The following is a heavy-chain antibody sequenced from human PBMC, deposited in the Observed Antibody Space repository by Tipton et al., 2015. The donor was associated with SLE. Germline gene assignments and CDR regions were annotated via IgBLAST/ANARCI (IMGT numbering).Heavy chain of an antibody. CDR2: IYYSGST. CDR3: ARGGLGYSYYYYMDV. CDR1: EFTFSIYA. D-gene: IGHD5-18*01. Sequence: LRLSCAASEFTFSIYAMHWVRQAPGKGLEWIGYIYYSGSTNYNPSLKSRVTISVDTSKNQFSLKLSSVTAADTAVYYCARGGLGYSYYYYMDVWGKGTTVTVSS. V-gene: IGHV4-59*01. J-gene: IGHJ6*03.